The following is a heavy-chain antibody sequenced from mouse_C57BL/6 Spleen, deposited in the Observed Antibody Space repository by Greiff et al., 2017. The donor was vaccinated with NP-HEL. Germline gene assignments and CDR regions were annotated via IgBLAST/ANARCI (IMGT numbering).Heavy chain of an antibody. D-gene: IGHD1-1*01. CDR1: GYTFTSSW. Sequence: QVQLQQPGTELVKPGASVKLSCKASGYTFTSSWMPWVQQRPGQGLEWIGNINPSNGGTNYNEKFKSKATLTVDKSSSTAYMQLRSRTSEDSAVYYCARTDSYGSSPFDYWGQGTTLTVSS. CDR2: INPSNGGT. CDR3: ARTDSYGSSPFDY. V-gene: IGHV1-53*01. J-gene: IGHJ2*01.